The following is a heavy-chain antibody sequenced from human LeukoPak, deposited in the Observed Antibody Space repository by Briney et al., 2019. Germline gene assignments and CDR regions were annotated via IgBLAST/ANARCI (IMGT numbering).Heavy chain of an antibody. V-gene: IGHV1-69*05. D-gene: IGHD6-19*01. CDR2: IIPIFGTA. Sequence: GASVKVSCKASGGTFSSYAISWVRQAPGQGLEWMGRIIPIFGTANYAQKFQGRVTITTDESTSIAYMELSSLRSEDTAVYYCAILMGPGYSSGWYEFRGWYFDYWGQGTLVTVSS. CDR1: GGTFSSYA. CDR3: AILMGPGYSSGWYEFRGWYFDY. J-gene: IGHJ4*02.